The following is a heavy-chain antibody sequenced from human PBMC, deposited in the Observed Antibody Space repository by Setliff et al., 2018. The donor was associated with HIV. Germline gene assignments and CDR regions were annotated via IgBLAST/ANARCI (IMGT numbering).Heavy chain of an antibody. CDR3: ARSPPAKHHFDY. Sequence: ASVKVSCKASGYTFTSYGITWVRQAPGQGLDWMGWISAYNGNTNYAQKFQGRVTMTTDTSTSTAYMELRSLRSDDTAVYYCARSPPAKHHFDYWGQGTPVTVSS. V-gene: IGHV1-18*01. CDR2: ISAYNGNT. CDR1: GYTFTSYG. J-gene: IGHJ4*02.